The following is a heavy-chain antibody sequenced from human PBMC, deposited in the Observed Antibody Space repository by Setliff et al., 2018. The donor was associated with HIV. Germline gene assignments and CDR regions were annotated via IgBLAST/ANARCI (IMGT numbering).Heavy chain of an antibody. CDR3: ATRLYPYDTGRQYNALGHFES. D-gene: IGHD1-20*01. CDR2: INGGNGNT. V-gene: IGHV1-3*01. CDR1: GYTFSDYA. J-gene: IGHJ4*02. Sequence: ASVKVSCKASGYTFSDYAIQWVRQAPGQRLEWVAWINGGNGNTKYSQKFQGRVTITRDTFANTAYMEMSSLGFEDTAVYYCATRLYPYDTGRQYNALGHFESWGQGTLVTVSS.